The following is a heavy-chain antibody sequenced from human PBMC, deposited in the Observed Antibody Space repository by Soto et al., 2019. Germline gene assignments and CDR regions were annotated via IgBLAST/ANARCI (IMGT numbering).Heavy chain of an antibody. Sequence: QGLEWMGGIIPIFGTANYAQKFQGRVTITADESTSTAYMELSSLRSEDTAVYYCARDRYSSSWYADNYYYYGMEVWGQGTTVTVSS. CDR3: ARDRYSSSWYADNYYYYGMEV. CDR2: IIPIFGTA. J-gene: IGHJ6*02. D-gene: IGHD6-13*01. V-gene: IGHV1-69*01.